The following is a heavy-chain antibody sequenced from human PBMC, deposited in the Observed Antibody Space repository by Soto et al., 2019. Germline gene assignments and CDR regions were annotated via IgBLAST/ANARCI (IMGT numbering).Heavy chain of an antibody. CDR3: ASSEYYRDYMDV. CDR1: GLTFSSYY. V-gene: IGHV3-7*01. D-gene: IGHD1-26*01. J-gene: IGHJ6*03. CDR2: IQKDGSEK. Sequence: GGSLRLSCAASGLTFSSYYMSWVRQPPGKGLEWVATIQKDGSEKYYVDSVMGRFTISRDNANNSLYLQMNSLRAEDTAVYYCASSEYYRDYMDVWGKGTTVTVSS.